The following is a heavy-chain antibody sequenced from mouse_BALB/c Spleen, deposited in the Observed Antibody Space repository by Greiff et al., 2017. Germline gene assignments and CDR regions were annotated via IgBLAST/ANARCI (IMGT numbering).Heavy chain of an antibody. V-gene: IGHV2-9*02. CDR1: GFSLTSYG. J-gene: IGHJ4*01. Sequence: VKLMESGPGLVAPSQSLSITCTVSGFSLTSYGVHWVRQPPGKGLEWLGVIWAGGSTNYNSALMSRLSISKDNSKSQVFLKMNSLQTDDTAMYYCARVKYGNHYYAMDYWGQGTSVTVSS. D-gene: IGHD2-10*02. CDR2: IWAGGST. CDR3: ARVKYGNHYYAMDY.